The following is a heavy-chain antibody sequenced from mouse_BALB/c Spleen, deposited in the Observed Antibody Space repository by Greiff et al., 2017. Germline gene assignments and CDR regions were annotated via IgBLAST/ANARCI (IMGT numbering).Heavy chain of an antibody. Sequence: EVHLVESGPGLVKPSQSLSLTCTVTGYSITSDYAWNWIRQFPGNKLEWMGYISYSGSTSYNPSLKSRISITRDTSKNQFFLQLNSVTTEDTATYYCASQVAGAMDYWGQGTSVTVSS. CDR2: ISYSGST. CDR1: GYSITSDYA. J-gene: IGHJ4*01. CDR3: ASQVAGAMDY. D-gene: IGHD1-1*02. V-gene: IGHV3-2*02.